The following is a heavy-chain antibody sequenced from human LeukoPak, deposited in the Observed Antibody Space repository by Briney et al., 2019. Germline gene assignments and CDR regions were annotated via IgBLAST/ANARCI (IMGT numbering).Heavy chain of an antibody. CDR2: INHSGST. J-gene: IGHJ4*02. Sequence: PSETLSLTCAVYGGSFSGYYWSWIRQPPGKGLEWIGEINHSGSTNYNPSLKSRVTISVDTSKNQFSLKLSSVTAADTAVYYCARNMVRGVIPDYWGQGTLVTVSS. V-gene: IGHV4-34*01. D-gene: IGHD3-10*01. CDR3: ARNMVRGVIPDY. CDR1: GGSFSGYY.